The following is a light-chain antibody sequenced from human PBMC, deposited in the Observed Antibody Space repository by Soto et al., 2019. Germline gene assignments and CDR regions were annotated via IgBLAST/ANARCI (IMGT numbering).Light chain of an antibody. CDR2: DAS. V-gene: IGKV1-33*01. CDR3: QQYESLPLT. J-gene: IGKJ5*01. CDR1: QDINKN. Sequence: DIQMTQSPSSLSASVGDRVTITCQASQDINKNLIWYQQKPGKAPKLLIYDASDLDTGVPSRFSGSGSGTGFTFTISILQPEDFATYDCQQYESLPLTFGQGTRREIK.